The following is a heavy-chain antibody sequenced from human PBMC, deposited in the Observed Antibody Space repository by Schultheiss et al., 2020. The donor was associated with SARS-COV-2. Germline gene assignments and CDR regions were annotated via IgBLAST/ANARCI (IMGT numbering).Heavy chain of an antibody. CDR2: IYYSGST. V-gene: IGHV4-31*11. CDR3: ARGGSTVTPFGMDV. J-gene: IGHJ6*02. D-gene: IGHD4-17*01. Sequence: LRLSCAVSRDSVISATYYWSWIRQPPGRGLEWIGYIYYSGSTYYNPSLKSRTTISLDMSKNQFSLRVTSVTAADTAVYYCARGGSTVTPFGMDVWGHGTTVTVSS. CDR1: RDSVISATYY.